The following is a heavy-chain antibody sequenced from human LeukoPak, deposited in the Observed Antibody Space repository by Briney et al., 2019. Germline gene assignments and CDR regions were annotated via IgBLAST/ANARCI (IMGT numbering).Heavy chain of an antibody. CDR1: GFTFSSYS. D-gene: IGHD5-18*01. Sequence: KSGGSLRLSCAASGFTFSSYSMNWVRQPPGKGLEWIGEINHSGSTNYNPSLKSRVTISVDTSKNQFSLKLSSVTAADTAVYYCARQGNTAMVSNGLLDYWGQGTLVTVSS. V-gene: IGHV4-34*01. CDR2: INHSGST. CDR3: ARQGNTAMVSNGLLDY. J-gene: IGHJ4*02.